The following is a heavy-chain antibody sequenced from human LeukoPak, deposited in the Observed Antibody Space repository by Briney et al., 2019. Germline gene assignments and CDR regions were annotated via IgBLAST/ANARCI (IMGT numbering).Heavy chain of an antibody. CDR2: IIPIFGTA. D-gene: IGHD6-19*01. J-gene: IGHJ4*02. V-gene: IGHV1-69*13. CDR3: ARDVASRLAVGGTNLGY. CDR1: GGTFSNST. Sequence: GASVKVSCKASGGTFSNSTISWVRQAPGQGLEWMGCIIPIFGTADYAQKFQGRVTIIADDLTSTAYMELSSLTSEDTAVYYCARDVASRLAVGGTNLGYWGQGTLVTVSS.